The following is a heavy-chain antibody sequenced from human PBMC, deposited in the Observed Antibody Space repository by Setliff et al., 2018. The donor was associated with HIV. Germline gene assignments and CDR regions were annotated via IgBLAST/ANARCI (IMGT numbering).Heavy chain of an antibody. J-gene: IGHJ4*02. D-gene: IGHD4-17*01. Sequence: SETLSLTCTVSGGSISSSSYYWGWIRQPPGKGLEWIGSLYYSGTTYYNPSLKSRLTISVDTSISTAYMDLSRLRSDDTAVYYCARRVPPIPSGDLDYWGQGTLVTVSS. CDR3: ARRVPPIPSGDLDY. CDR1: GGSISSSSYY. CDR2: LYYSGTT. V-gene: IGHV4-39*01.